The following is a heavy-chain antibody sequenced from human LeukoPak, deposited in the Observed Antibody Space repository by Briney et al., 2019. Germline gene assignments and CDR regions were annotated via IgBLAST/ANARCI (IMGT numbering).Heavy chain of an antibody. CDR1: GYTFTSYG. J-gene: IGHJ4*02. CDR3: ARAYCSGGSCYLWYFDY. D-gene: IGHD2-15*01. CDR2: ISAYNGNT. V-gene: IGHV1-18*01. Sequence: ASVKVSCKASGYTFTSYGISRVRQAPGQGLEWMGWISAYNGNTNYAQKLQGRVTMTTDTSTSTAYMELRSLRSDDTAVYYCARAYCSGGSCYLWYFDYWGQGTLVTVSS.